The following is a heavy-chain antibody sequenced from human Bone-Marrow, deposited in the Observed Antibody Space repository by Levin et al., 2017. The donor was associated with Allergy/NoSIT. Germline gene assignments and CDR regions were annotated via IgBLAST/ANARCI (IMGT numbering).Heavy chain of an antibody. CDR2: ITDSGDDT. CDR1: GFAFSSCA. J-gene: IGHJ4*02. D-gene: IGHD1-26*01. V-gene: IGHV3-23*01. Sequence: GESLKISCAASGFAFSSCAMSWVRQAPGKGPEWFSAITDSGDDTYYADSVKGRFTISRDNSKNTLYLQMSSLRADDTAIYYCAKGSRASRPYYFDYWGLGTLVTVSS. CDR3: AKGSRASRPYYFDY.